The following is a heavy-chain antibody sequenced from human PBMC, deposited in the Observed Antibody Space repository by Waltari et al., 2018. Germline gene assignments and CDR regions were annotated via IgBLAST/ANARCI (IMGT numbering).Heavy chain of an antibody. Sequence: QVQLVESGGGVVQPGGSLRLSCAASGFTFSSYGMHWVRQAPGKGLEWVAFIRYDGSNKYYADSVKGRFTISRDNSKNTLYLQMNSLRAEDTAVYYCAKQLVTMVRGVIDIYYYYYMDVWGKGTTVTVSS. D-gene: IGHD3-10*01. CDR1: GFTFSSYG. V-gene: IGHV3-30*02. CDR2: IRYDGSNK. J-gene: IGHJ6*03. CDR3: AKQLVTMVRGVIDIYYYYYMDV.